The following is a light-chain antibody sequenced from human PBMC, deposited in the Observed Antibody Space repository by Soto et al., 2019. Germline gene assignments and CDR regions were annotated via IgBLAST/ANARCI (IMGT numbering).Light chain of an antibody. J-gene: IGKJ3*01. CDR1: QGISNY. V-gene: IGKV1-9*01. CDR2: AAS. CDR3: QQLISYPFT. Sequence: DIQLTQSPSLLSASVGDRVIITCRASQGISNYVAWFQQKPGKAPKVLIYAASTLQSGVPSRFSGSGSGTEFTLTISSLQPDDFATYFCQQLISYPFTFGPGNKVDIK.